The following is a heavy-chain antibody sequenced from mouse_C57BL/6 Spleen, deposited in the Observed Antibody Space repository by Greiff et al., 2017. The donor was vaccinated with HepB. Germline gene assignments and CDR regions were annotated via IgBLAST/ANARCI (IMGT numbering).Heavy chain of an antibody. V-gene: IGHV5-4*03. J-gene: IGHJ1*03. CDR3: ARAYGSSLYWYFDV. CDR2: ISDGGSYT. CDR1: GFTFSSYA. D-gene: IGHD1-1*01. Sequence: EVKLMESGGGLVKPGGSLKLSCAASGFTFSSYAMSWVRQTPEKRLEWVATISDGGSYTYYPDNVKGRFTISRDNAKNNLYLQMSHLKSEDTAMYYCARAYGSSLYWYFDVWGTGTTVTVSS.